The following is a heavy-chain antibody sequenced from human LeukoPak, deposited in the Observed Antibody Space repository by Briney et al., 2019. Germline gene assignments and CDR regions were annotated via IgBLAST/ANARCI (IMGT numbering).Heavy chain of an antibody. CDR3: ATSPVVTAALSLDPDAFDI. V-gene: IGHV5-51*01. CDR2: IYPGDSDT. D-gene: IGHD2-21*02. Sequence: GESLKISCKGSGYSFTSYWIGWVRQMPGKGLEWMGIIYPGDSDTRYSPSFQGQVTISADKSISTAYLQWSSLKASDTAMYYCATSPVVTAALSLDPDAFDIWGQGTMVTVSS. CDR1: GYSFTSYW. J-gene: IGHJ3*02.